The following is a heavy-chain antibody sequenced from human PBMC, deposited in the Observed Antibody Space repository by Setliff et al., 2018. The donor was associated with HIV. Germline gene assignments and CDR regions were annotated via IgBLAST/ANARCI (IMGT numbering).Heavy chain of an antibody. CDR1: GGSIIDSRCF. CDR3: ARQGAGYYYDSSEYYTGNGFDM. Sequence: SETLSLTCTVSGGSIIDSRCFWGWIRQPPGKGLEWIGSVYYSGITYYSSSLKSRVTVSVDTSRIQFSLKLTSVTAADTAVYYCARQGAGYYYDSSEYYTGNGFDMWGQGTMVTVSS. D-gene: IGHD3-22*01. CDR2: VYYSGIT. V-gene: IGHV4-39*01. J-gene: IGHJ3*02.